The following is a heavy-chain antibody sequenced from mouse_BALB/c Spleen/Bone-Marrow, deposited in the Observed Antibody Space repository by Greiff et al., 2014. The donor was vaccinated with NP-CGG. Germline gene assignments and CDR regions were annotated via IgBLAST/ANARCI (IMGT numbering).Heavy chain of an antibody. CDR2: ISSGGSYT. Sequence: EVKLVESGGDLVKPGGSLKLSCAASGFTFNSYGMSWIRQTPDKRLEWVATISSGGSYTYYPDSVKGRFTISRDNAKNTLYLQMSSLKSEDTAMYYCARQYGNYWDYFDYWGQGTTLTVSS. J-gene: IGHJ2*01. CDR3: ARQYGNYWDYFDY. CDR1: GFTFNSYG. V-gene: IGHV5-6*01. D-gene: IGHD2-10*02.